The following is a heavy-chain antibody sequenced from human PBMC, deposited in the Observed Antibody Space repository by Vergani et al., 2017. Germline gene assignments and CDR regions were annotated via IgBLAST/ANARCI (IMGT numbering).Heavy chain of an antibody. V-gene: IGHV3-23*01. D-gene: IGHD4-11*01. J-gene: IGHJ4*02. Sequence: EVQLLESGGGLVQPGGSLRLSCAASGFTFSSYAMSWVRQAPGKGLEWVSAISGSGGSTYYADSVKGRFTISRDNAKNSLFLQMSSLKVEDTGVYYCAREISNEGFYYWGQGTRVTGSS. CDR3: AREISNEGFYY. CDR1: GFTFSSYA. CDR2: ISGSGGST.